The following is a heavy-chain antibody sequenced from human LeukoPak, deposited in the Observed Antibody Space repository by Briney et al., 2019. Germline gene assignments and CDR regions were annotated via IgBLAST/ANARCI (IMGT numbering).Heavy chain of an antibody. J-gene: IGHJ4*02. D-gene: IGHD7-27*01. V-gene: IGHV1-2*02. CDR3: ARDRPLTGESFDY. CDR1: GYSFTGYY. Sequence: ASVKVSCKASGYSFTGYYMHWVRQAPGQGLEWMGWINPKTGGTNYAQKFQGRVTMTRDTSTSTVYMELSSLRSEDTAVYYCARDRPLTGESFDYWGQGTLVTVSS. CDR2: INPKTGGT.